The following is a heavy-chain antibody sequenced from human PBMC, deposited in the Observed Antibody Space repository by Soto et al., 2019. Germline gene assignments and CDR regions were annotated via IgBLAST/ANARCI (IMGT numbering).Heavy chain of an antibody. CDR1: GYTFSDYN. Sequence: QVQLVQSGAEVKKPGASVRVSCKSSGYTFSDYNVHWVRQAPGQGLEWLGWIFPQSGATKYTQRLQGRVTMTRDTSISAVYMELSGLRSDDTAAYYRARESSTWNQSCSRTTCALDQWGQGTLVIVSS. D-gene: IGHD2-2*01. CDR2: IFPQSGAT. CDR3: ARESSTWNQSCSRTTCALDQ. J-gene: IGHJ4*02. V-gene: IGHV1-2*02.